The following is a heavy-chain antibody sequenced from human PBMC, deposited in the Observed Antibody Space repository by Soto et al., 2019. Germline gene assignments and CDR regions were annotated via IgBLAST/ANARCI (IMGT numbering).Heavy chain of an antibody. CDR2: INHSGST. V-gene: IGHV4-34*01. CDR1: GGSFSGYY. J-gene: IGHJ4*02. Sequence: PSETLSLTCAVYGGSFSGYYWSWIRQPPGKGLEWIGEINHSGSTNYNPSLKSRVTISVDTSKNQFSLKLSSVTAADTAVYYCARELIGFRDTAMVVDDYWGQGTLVTVSS. D-gene: IGHD5-18*01. CDR3: ARELIGFRDTAMVVDDY.